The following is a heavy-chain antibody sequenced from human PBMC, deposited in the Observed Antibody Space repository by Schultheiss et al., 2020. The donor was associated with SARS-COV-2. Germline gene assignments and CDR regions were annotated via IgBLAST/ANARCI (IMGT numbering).Heavy chain of an antibody. J-gene: IGHJ4*02. CDR1: GGSISSYY. CDR2: IYYSGST. Sequence: SETLSLTCTVSGGSISSYYWSWIRQPPGKGLEWIGYIYYSGSTNYNPSLKSRVTVSVDTSKNQFSLKLSSVTAADTAVYYCARHQSSGLDYWGQGTLVTVSS. CDR3: ARHQSSGLDY. D-gene: IGHD6-19*01. V-gene: IGHV4-59*08.